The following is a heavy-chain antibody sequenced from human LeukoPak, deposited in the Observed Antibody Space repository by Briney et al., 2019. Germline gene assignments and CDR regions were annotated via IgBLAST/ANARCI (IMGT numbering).Heavy chain of an antibody. Sequence: GGSLRLSCAASGFTFSSYSMNWVRQAPGKGLEWVSSISSSSSYIYYADSVKGRFTISRDNAKNSLYLQMNSLRAEDTAVYYCARGGKWSPRDRFDPWVQGTLVTVSS. CDR1: GFTFSSYS. V-gene: IGHV3-21*01. J-gene: IGHJ5*02. CDR3: ARGGKWSPRDRFDP. CDR2: ISSSSSYI. D-gene: IGHD2-8*01.